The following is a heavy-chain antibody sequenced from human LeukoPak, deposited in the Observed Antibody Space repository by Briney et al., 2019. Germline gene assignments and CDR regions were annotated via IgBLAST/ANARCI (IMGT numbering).Heavy chain of an antibody. V-gene: IGHV1-18*01. D-gene: IGHD6-13*01. CDR1: DYPFTNYG. CDR2: ISTYNGNT. J-gene: IGHJ4*02. CDR3: ATESSSSWYREFDY. Sequence: ASVKVSCKASDYPFTNYGISWVRQAPGQGLEWMGWISTYNGNTIYAQKFQGTVTMTTDTSTSTAYMEVRSLTSDDTAVYYCATESSSSWYREFDYWGQGTLVTVSS.